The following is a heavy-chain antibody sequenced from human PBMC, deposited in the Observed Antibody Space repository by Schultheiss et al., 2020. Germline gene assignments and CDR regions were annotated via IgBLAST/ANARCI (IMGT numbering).Heavy chain of an antibody. V-gene: IGHV3-9*01. CDR2: INWNSGGI. CDR3: AGTKYITMVRGVNNPPVDY. D-gene: IGHD3-10*01. Sequence: GGSLRLSCTASGFTFDDYAMEWVRQAPGKGLEWVSGINWNSGGIGYADSVKGRFTISRDNSKNTLYLQMNSLRAEDTAVYYCAGTKYITMVRGVNNPPVDYWGQGTLVTVSS. CDR1: GFTFDDYA. J-gene: IGHJ4*02.